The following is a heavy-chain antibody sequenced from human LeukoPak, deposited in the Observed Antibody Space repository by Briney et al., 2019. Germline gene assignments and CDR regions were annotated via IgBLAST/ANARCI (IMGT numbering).Heavy chain of an antibody. CDR3: ARHASGDSSSWYDVGFDP. CDR1: GGSISSYY. CDR2: IYYSGST. V-gene: IGHV4-59*08. Sequence: PSETLFLTCTGSGGSISSYYWSWIRQPPGKGLEWIGYIYYSGSTNYNPSLKSRVTISVDTSKNQFSLKLSSVTAADTAVYYCARHASGDSSSWYDVGFDPWGQGTLVTVSS. D-gene: IGHD6-13*01. J-gene: IGHJ5*02.